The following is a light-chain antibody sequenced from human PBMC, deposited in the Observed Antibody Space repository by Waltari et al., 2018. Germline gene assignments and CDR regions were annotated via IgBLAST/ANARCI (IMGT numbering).Light chain of an antibody. CDR2: AAS. CDR3: QQYYSNPAT. CDR1: QGISSY. J-gene: IGKJ1*01. V-gene: IGKV1-8*01. Sequence: AIRITQSPSSLSASTGDRVPITGRASQGISSYLAWYQQKPGKAPKVLIYAASTLQSGVPSRFSGSGSGTDFTLTISCLQSEDFAIYYCQQYYSNPATFGQGTKVEIK.